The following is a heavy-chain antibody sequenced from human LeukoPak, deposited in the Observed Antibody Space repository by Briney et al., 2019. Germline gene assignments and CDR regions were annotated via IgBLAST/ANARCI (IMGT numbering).Heavy chain of an antibody. CDR3: ARDTCDGGDCFNWFVP. D-gene: IGHD2-21*02. Sequence: ASVKVSCKASGYSFTDYYIHWARHAPGQGLEWMGWINPKGVGINDAPEFQGRVTMTRDTYITTDYMELSRLRSDDTAMYYCARDTCDGGDCFNWFVPWGQGTLVSVSS. V-gene: IGHV1-2*02. J-gene: IGHJ5*02. CDR1: GYSFTDYY. CDR2: INPKGVGI.